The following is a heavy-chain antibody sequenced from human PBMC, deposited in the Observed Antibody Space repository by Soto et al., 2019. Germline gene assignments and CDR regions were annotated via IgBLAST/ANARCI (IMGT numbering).Heavy chain of an antibody. CDR1: GYTFTSYY. D-gene: IGHD3-3*01. V-gene: IGHV1-46*01. J-gene: IGHJ3*02. CDR2: INPSGGIT. CDR3: ARRSIFTWSDAFDI. Sequence: QVELVQSGAEVKKPGASVKVSCKAAGYTFTSYYMHWVRQAPGQGLEWMGFINPSGGITTYAQKFQARVTMTSDTSTSTVYMALRTLKSEDPAVSYCARRSIFTWSDAFDIWGQGTMVTVSA.